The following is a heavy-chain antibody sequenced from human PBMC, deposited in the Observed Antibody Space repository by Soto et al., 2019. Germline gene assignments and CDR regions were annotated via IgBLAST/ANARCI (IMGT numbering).Heavy chain of an antibody. J-gene: IGHJ6*02. D-gene: IGHD4-17*01. V-gene: IGHV3-7*05. CDR1: GFTFSSYW. CDR3: ARDFLPYYGDYYYGMDV. CDR2: IKQDGSEK. Sequence: GGSLRLSCAASGFTFSSYWMSWVRQAPGKGLEWVANIKQDGSEKYYVDSVKGRFTISRDNAKNSLYLQMNSLRAEDTAVYYCARDFLPYYGDYYYGMDVWGQGTTVTVSS.